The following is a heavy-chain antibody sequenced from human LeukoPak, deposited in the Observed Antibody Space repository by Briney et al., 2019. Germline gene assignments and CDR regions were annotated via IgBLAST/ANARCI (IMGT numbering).Heavy chain of an antibody. CDR3: ARHRSGWLQSPFDY. Sequence: SETLSLTCAVYGGSFSGYYWSWIRQPPGKGLEWIGEINHSGSTNYNPSLKSRVTISVDTSKNQFSLKLSSVTAADTAEYYCARHRSGWLQSPFDYWGQGTLVTVSS. D-gene: IGHD5-24*01. CDR1: GGSFSGYY. V-gene: IGHV4-34*01. J-gene: IGHJ4*02. CDR2: INHSGST.